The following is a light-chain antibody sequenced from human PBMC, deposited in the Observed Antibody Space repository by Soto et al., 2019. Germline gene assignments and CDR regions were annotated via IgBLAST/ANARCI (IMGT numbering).Light chain of an antibody. V-gene: IGLV2-14*01. CDR1: TTDVGGYNY. CDR2: EVS. CDR3: SSYTYSSIVV. J-gene: IGLJ2*01. Sequence: QSALTQPASVSGSPGQSITISCTGTTTDVGGYNYVSWYQQPPGKAPKLIIYEVSNRPSGVSNRFSGSKSGNTASLTISGLQAEDEADYYCSSYTYSSIVVFGGGTKL.